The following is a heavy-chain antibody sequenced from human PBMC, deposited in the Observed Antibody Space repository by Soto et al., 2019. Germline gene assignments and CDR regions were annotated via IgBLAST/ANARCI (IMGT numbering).Heavy chain of an antibody. D-gene: IGHD4-4*01. V-gene: IGHV3-30*18. CDR3: AKDRTTGTQGLFYGLDV. CDR1: GFTFNRYG. J-gene: IGHJ6*01. Sequence: QMQLVESGGGVGQPGRSLRLSCVASGFTFNRYGMHWVRQAPGKGLEWVALISFDGSDKFYLDSVKGRFTLSRDNSKNTMFLQMNNLRSEDTALYYCAKDRTTGTQGLFYGLDVWGQGTTVTVSS. CDR2: ISFDGSDK.